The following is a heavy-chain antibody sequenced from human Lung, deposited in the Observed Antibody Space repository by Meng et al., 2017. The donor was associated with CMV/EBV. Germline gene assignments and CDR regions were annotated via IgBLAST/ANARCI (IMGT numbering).Heavy chain of an antibody. CDR2: ISTSSSTK. Sequence: GEXLKISCAASGFTFSSYSMNWVRQAPGKGLEWVSYISTSSSTKYYADSVKGRFTISRDNAKNSLYLQINSLRAEDTAVYYCANDAFDILGQGTMVTVS. J-gene: IGHJ3*02. CDR1: GFTFSSYS. V-gene: IGHV3-48*04. CDR3: ANDAFDI.